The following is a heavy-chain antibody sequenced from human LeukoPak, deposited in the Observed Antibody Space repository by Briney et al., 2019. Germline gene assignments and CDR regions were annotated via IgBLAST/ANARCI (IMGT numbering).Heavy chain of an antibody. CDR3: VRVGSVAGSDYLDY. J-gene: IGHJ4*02. CDR1: GFTFSDHF. V-gene: IGHV3-72*01. Sequence: PGGSLRLSCVVSGFTFSDHFLDWVRQAPGKGLEWVGRSRNKAKSYTTEYAASVKGRFTISRDDSKNSLYLRMNSLKTEDTAVYYSVRVGSVAGSDYLDYWGQGTLATVSS. D-gene: IGHD6-19*01. CDR2: SRNKAKSYTT.